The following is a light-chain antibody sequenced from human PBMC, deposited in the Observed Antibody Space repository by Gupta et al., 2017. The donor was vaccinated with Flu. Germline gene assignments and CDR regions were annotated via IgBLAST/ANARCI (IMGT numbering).Light chain of an antibody. CDR2: GAS. CDR3: QQYNNWPLT. V-gene: IGKV3-15*01. Sequence: EIVMTQCPATLSASHGETAALSCRASQSVIRNLAWYQQKPGQAPRLLIYGASTRATGIPARFSGSRSGTEFTLTISSLQSEDFAVYYCQQYNNWPLTFGQGTRLGIK. CDR1: QSVIRN. J-gene: IGKJ5*01.